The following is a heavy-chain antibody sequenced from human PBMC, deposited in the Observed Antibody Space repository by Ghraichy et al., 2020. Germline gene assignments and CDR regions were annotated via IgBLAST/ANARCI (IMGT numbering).Heavy chain of an antibody. V-gene: IGHV3-11*06. CDR2: ISSSSNSA. CDR3: ARADFSRGWYYFDS. D-gene: IGHD6-19*01. CDR1: GFTFSDYY. Sequence: GGSLRLSCAASGFTFSDYYMSWIRQAPGKGLEWVSLISSSSNSAAHAVSVRGRFTISRDNAKDSLYLQMSALRAEDTAVYYCARADFSRGWYYFDSWGQGTLVTVSS. J-gene: IGHJ4*02.